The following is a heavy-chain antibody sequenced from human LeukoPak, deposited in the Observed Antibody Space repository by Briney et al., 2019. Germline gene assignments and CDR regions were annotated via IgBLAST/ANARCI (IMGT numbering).Heavy chain of an antibody. V-gene: IGHV7-4-1*02. CDR1: GYTFTSYA. CDR2: INTNTGNP. Sequence: GASVKVSCKASGYTFTSYAMNWVRQAPGQGLEWMGWINTNTGNPTYAQGFTGRFVFSLDTSVSTAYLQISSLKAEDTAVHYCASGITIFGPDYWGQGTLVTVSS. D-gene: IGHD3-9*01. J-gene: IGHJ4*02. CDR3: ASGITIFGPDY.